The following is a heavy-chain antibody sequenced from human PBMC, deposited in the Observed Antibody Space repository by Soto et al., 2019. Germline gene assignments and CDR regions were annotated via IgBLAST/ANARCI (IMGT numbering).Heavy chain of an antibody. CDR2: IKSKTDGGTT. D-gene: IGHD3-9*01. CDR1: GFTFTNAW. CDR3: TIHPRDYDILTGYQVDV. V-gene: IGHV3-15*07. J-gene: IGHJ6*02. Sequence: GGSLRLSCSASGFTFTNAWMNWVRQAPGKGLEWVGRIKSKTDGGTTDYAAPVKGRFIISREDSKNTLYLQMNSLKTEDTAVYYCTIHPRDYDILTGYQVDVWGQGTTVTVSS.